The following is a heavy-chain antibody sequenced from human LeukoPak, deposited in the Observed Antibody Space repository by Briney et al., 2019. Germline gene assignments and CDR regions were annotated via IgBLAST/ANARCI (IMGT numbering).Heavy chain of an antibody. J-gene: IGHJ3*02. CDR1: GYSISSGYY. CDR2: IYHSGST. V-gene: IGHV4-38-2*02. Sequence: SETLSLTCTVSGYSISSGYYWGWIRQPPGKWLEWIGSIYHSGSTYYNPSLKSRVTISVDTSKNQFSLKLSSVTAADTAVYYCARVPPYYDFWSIPGAFDIWGQGTMVTVSS. CDR3: ARVPPYYDFWSIPGAFDI. D-gene: IGHD3-3*01.